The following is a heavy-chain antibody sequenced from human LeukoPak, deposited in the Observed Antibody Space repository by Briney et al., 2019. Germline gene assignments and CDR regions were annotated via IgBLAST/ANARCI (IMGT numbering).Heavy chain of an antibody. CDR3: ARSGLSPFQH. Sequence: GGSLRLSCTASGFTFSIYGMHWVRQAPGKGLEWVSSISSSSSYIYYADSVKGRFTISRDNAKNSLYLQMNSLRAEDTAVYYCARSGLSPFQHWGQGTLVTVSS. CDR2: ISSSSSYI. D-gene: IGHD2/OR15-2a*01. CDR1: GFTFSIYG. J-gene: IGHJ1*01. V-gene: IGHV3-21*01.